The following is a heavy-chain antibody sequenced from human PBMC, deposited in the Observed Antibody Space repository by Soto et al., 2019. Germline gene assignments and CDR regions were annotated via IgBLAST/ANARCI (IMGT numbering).Heavy chain of an antibody. D-gene: IGHD4-4*01. Sequence: QVQLVQSGAEVKKPGSSVTVSCKASGGTFSSYAISWVRQAPGQGLEWMGRIIPFIGTANYAQKFQGRVTITADESTSTAYMELTSLRSEDTAVYYCARVVMTTVPASYYYGTDVWGQGTTVTVSS. J-gene: IGHJ6*02. CDR1: GGTFSSYA. CDR3: ARVVMTTVPASYYYGTDV. CDR2: IIPFIGTA. V-gene: IGHV1-69*18.